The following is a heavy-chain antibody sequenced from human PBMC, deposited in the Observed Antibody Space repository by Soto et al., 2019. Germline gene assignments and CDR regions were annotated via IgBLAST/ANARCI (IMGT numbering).Heavy chain of an antibody. CDR1: GGTFSTYA. V-gene: IGHV1-69*13. J-gene: IGHJ3*02. D-gene: IGHD3-22*01. Sequence: ASVKVSCKASGGTFSTYAISWVRQAPGQGLEWMGNIIPVFHTKHYAEKFQGRVTITADESTGTAYMELSSPTSEDTAIYFCARESFNYYEKSQIQNAFVIWGQGTMVTVSS. CDR3: ARESFNYYEKSQIQNAFVI. CDR2: IIPVFHTK.